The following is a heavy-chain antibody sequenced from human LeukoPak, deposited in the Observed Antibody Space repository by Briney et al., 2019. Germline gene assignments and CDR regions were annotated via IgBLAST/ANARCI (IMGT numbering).Heavy chain of an antibody. CDR1: AGSISSYY. CDR3: ARENSGSYREFDY. CDR2: IYTSGST. Sequence: KSSETLSLTCTVSAGSISSYYWSRIRQPAGQGLEWIGRIYTSGSTNYSASLKSRVSMSVDTSKTQFSLKLSSVTAADTAVFYCARENSGSYREFDYWDQGTLVTVSS. V-gene: IGHV4-4*07. J-gene: IGHJ4*02. D-gene: IGHD1-26*01.